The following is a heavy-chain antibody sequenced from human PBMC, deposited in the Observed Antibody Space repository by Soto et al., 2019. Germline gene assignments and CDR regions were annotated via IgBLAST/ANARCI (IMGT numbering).Heavy chain of an antibody. CDR3: ARDKDREQLGGNYYYALDV. D-gene: IGHD1-1*01. CDR1: GDTFSSFA. V-gene: IGHV1-69*12. J-gene: IGHJ6*02. Sequence: QVQLVQSGAEVKKPGSSVKVSCKASGDTFSSFAISWVRQAPGQGLEWMGGSIPIFRTPNYAQKFQGRVTITADEPTSTAYMELISLTSEDTAVYYCARDKDREQLGGNYYYALDVWGQGTTVIVSS. CDR2: SIPIFRTP.